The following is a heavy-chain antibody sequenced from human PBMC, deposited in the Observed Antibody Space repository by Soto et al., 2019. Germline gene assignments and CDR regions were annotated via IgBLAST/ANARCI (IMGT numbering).Heavy chain of an antibody. CDR2: ISTSGSTI. V-gene: IGHV3-11*01. CDR3: ARVSPPPDY. Sequence: GGSMRLSCGASGFKFGDYYMSWIRQAPGKGLEWVSYISTSGSTINYADSVKGRFTISRDNAKNSLYLQMNSLRAEDTAVYYCARVSPPPDYWGQGTLVTVS. J-gene: IGHJ4*02. CDR1: GFKFGDYY.